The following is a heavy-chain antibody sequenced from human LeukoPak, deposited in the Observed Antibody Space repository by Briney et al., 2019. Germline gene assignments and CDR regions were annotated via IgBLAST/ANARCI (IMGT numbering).Heavy chain of an antibody. CDR3: ARLTKGRYFDYIFAF. J-gene: IGHJ4*02. CDR1: GASVSDSLSY. V-gene: IGHV4-39*01. Sequence: SETLSLTCTVSGASVSDSLSYWGWVRQPPGKGLEWVANVYYTGGTYYNPSLKSRVTMSVDTSKNQFSLKMTSVTAADTAIYYCARLTKGRYFDYIFAFWGQGILVTVSS. D-gene: IGHD3-9*01. CDR2: VYYTGGT.